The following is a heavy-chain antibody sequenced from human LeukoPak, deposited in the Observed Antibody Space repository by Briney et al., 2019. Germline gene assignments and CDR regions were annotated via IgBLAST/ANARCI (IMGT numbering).Heavy chain of an antibody. CDR2: INHSGST. CDR3: AGDSYYYDSSGYSLPAFDI. CDR1: GGSFSGYY. Sequence: SETLSLTCAVYGGSFSGYYWNWIRQPPGKGLEWIGEINHSGSTNYNPSLKSRITISVDTSKNQFSLKLSSVTAADTAVYYCAGDSYYYDSSGYSLPAFDIWGQGTMVTVSS. V-gene: IGHV4-34*01. J-gene: IGHJ3*02. D-gene: IGHD3-22*01.